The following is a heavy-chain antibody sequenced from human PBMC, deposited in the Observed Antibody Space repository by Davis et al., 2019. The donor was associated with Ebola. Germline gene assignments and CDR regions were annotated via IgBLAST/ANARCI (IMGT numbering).Heavy chain of an antibody. CDR1: GGSFSDYY. J-gene: IGHJ6*04. CDR2: ISHRRST. Sequence: SETLSLTCAVYGGSFSDYYWSWIRQAPGKGLEWIGAISHRRSTNYTPSLRSRVTISVDTSKNQFSLKLSSVTAADTAVYYCARRQQHYYYDYGMDVWGKGTTVTVSS. D-gene: IGHD6-13*01. CDR3: ARRQQHYYYDYGMDV. V-gene: IGHV4-34*01.